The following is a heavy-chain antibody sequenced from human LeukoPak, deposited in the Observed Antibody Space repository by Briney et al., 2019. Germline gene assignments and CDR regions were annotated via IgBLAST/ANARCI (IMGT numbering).Heavy chain of an antibody. J-gene: IGHJ4*02. CDR2: IRQDGNEK. CDR1: GFTFSSFW. D-gene: IGHD3-16*01. CDR3: ARDFGVLED. V-gene: IGHV3-7*01. Sequence: GGSLRLSCAASGFTFSSFWMTWVRQAPGKGLEWVANIRQDGNEKFYVDSVKGRFTISRDNAKNSLYLQMNSLRAEDTAVYYCARDFGVLEDWGQGTLVTVSS.